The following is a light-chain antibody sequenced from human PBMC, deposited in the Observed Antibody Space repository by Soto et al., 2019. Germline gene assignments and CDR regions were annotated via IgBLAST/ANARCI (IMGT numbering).Light chain of an antibody. J-gene: IGKJ5*01. V-gene: IGKV3-20*01. CDR3: QQYGSSLIT. CDR1: QSVRTY. CDR2: DAS. Sequence: EIVLTQSPVTLSLSPGERATLSCRASQSVRTYLAWYQVKPGQAPRLLIYDASRRASGVPARFSGSGSGTDFTLTISRLEPEDFAVYYCQQYGSSLITFGQGTRLEIK.